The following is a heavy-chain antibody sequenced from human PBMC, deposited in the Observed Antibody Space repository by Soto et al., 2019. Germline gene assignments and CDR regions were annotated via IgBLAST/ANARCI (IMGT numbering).Heavy chain of an antibody. J-gene: IGHJ6*02. CDR3: ARDRVTMVRGVSYGMDV. V-gene: IGHV3-30*03. CDR1: GFTFRTYA. CDR2: ISYDGSNE. Sequence: PGGSLRLSCAASGFTFRTYAMHWVRQAPGKGLEWVAVISYDGSNEYYAKSVKGRFTISRDNSKNTLYLQVNSLRPDDTAVFYCARDRVTMVRGVSYGMDVWGQGTTVTVSS. D-gene: IGHD3-10*01.